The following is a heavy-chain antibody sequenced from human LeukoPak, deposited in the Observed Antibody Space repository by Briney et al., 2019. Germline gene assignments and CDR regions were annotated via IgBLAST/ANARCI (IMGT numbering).Heavy chain of an antibody. J-gene: IGHJ3*02. V-gene: IGHV5-51*01. CDR3: ARSRDYDDYEVSFAFDI. Sequence: GESLKISCKGSGYSFTSYWIGWVRQMPGKGLEWMGIIYPGDSDTRYSPSFQGQVTISADKSISTAYLQWSSLKASDTAMYYCARSRDYDDYEVSFAFDIWGQGTMVTVSS. CDR2: IYPGDSDT. D-gene: IGHD4-17*01. CDR1: GYSFTSYW.